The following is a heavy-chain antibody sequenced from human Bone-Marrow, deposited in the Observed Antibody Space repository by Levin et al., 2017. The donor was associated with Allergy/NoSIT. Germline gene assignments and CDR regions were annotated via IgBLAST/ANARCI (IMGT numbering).Heavy chain of an antibody. J-gene: IGHJ4*02. V-gene: IGHV3-23*01. CDR1: GFTFSSYA. D-gene: IGHD3-3*01. Sequence: ASVKVSCAASGFTFSSYAMSWVRQAPGKGLEWVSAISGSGGTYYADSVKGRFTISRDNSKSTLYLQMNSLRAEDTAVFYCAKSRGTFWSGYYHDYWGQGTLVTVSS. CDR3: AKSRGTFWSGYYHDY. CDR2: ISGSGGT.